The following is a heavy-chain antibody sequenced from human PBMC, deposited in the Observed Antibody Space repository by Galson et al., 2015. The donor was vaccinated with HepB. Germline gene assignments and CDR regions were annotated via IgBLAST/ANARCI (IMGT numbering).Heavy chain of an antibody. CDR2: IKSKTDGGTT. D-gene: IGHD6-6*01. J-gene: IGHJ4*02. CDR3: TTDPINLYSSSSGGY. Sequence: SLRLSCAASGFTFSNAWMSWVRQAPGKGLEWVGRIKSKTDGGTTDYAAPVKGRFTISRDDSKNTLYLQMNSLKTEDTAVYYCTTDPINLYSSSSGGYWGQGTLVTVSS. CDR1: GFTFSNAW. V-gene: IGHV3-15*01.